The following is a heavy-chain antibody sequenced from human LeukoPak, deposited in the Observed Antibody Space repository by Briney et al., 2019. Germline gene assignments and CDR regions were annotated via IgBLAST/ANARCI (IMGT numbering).Heavy chain of an antibody. CDR2: INHSGST. CDR1: GGSFSGYY. V-gene: IGHV4-34*01. D-gene: IGHD3-22*01. J-gene: IGHJ4*02. CDR3: ARGYDSDY. Sequence: SETLSLTCAVYGGSFSGYYWSWIRQPPGKGLEWIGEINHSGSTNYNPSLKSRVTISVDASKNQFSLKLSSVTAADTAVYYCARGYDSDYWGQGTLVTVSS.